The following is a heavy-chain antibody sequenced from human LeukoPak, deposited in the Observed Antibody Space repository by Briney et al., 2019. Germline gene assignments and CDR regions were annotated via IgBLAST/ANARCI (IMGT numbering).Heavy chain of an antibody. Sequence: GGSLRLSCAASGFTFSSYNMNWVRQAPGKGLVWVSRINGDGSSTAYADSVKGRFTISRDNAKNTLYLQMNGLRAEETAVYYCARGGGDYRQLDYWGQGTLVTVSS. D-gene: IGHD4-17*01. CDR1: GFTFSSYN. CDR2: INGDGSST. V-gene: IGHV3-74*01. CDR3: ARGGGDYRQLDY. J-gene: IGHJ4*02.